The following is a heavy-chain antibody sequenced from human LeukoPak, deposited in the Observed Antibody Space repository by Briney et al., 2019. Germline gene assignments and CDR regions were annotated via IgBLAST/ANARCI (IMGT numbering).Heavy chain of an antibody. J-gene: IGHJ4*02. D-gene: IGHD1-26*01. CDR2: INHSGST. Sequence: SETLSLTCAVYGGSFSGYYWSWTRQPPGKGLEWIGEINHSGSTNYNPSLKSRVTISVDTSKNQFSLKLSSVTAADTAVYYCARLVGATSSVLSKLDYWGQGTLVTVSS. CDR1: GGSFSGYY. V-gene: IGHV4-34*01. CDR3: ARLVGATSSVLSKLDY.